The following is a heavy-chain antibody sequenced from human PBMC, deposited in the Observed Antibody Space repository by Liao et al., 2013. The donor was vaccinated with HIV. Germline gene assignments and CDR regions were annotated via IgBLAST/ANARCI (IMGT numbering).Heavy chain of an antibody. CDR3: ARDLRSYYSYMDV. J-gene: IGHJ6*03. CDR1: GDSISDYY. CDR2: VYTSGTT. Sequence: QVQLQESGPGLVKPSATLSLTCSVSGDSISDYYWSWIRQPAGKGLEWIGRVYTSGTTNYNPSLKSRVTMSIDTAKNQFSLKLSSVTAADTAVYYCARDLRSYYSYMDVWGKGTTVTVSS. V-gene: IGHV4-4*07. D-gene: IGHD3-10*01.